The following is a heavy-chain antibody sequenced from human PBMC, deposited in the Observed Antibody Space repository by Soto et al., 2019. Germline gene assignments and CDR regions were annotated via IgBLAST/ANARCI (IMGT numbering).Heavy chain of an antibody. CDR2: IYPGDSDT. Sequence: PGQSLMISCKGSGYSCTSYWIGWVRQMPGKGLEWMGIIYPGDSDTRYSPSFQGKVTISADKSISTAYLQWSGLKASDTAMYYCARHGGGNYPPLHDAFDIWGQGTMVTVSS. V-gene: IGHV5-51*01. CDR3: ARHGGGNYPPLHDAFDI. CDR1: GYSCTSYW. J-gene: IGHJ3*02. D-gene: IGHD4-4*01.